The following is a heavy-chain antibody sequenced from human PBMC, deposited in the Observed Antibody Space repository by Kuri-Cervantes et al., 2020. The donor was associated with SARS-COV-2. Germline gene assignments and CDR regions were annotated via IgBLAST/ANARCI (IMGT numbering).Heavy chain of an antibody. CDR2: IGPSGTTK. V-gene: IGHV3-11*04. D-gene: IGHD6-19*01. J-gene: IGHJ4*02. CDR1: GSTFSNYC. Sequence: GGSLRLSCAASGSTFSNYCMSWVRQAPGKGLEWVSNIGPSGTTKYYADSVKGRFTISRDNAKNSLYLQMSSLRAEDTAVYYCARDLRLRKSLDYWGQGTLVTVSS. CDR3: ARDLRLRKSLDY.